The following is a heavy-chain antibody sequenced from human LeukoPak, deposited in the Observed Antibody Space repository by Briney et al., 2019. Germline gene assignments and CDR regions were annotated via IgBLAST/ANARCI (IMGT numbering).Heavy chain of an antibody. CDR3: ARDRGYVMDV. D-gene: IGHD5-24*01. CDR1: GFTFSSYW. J-gene: IGHJ6*02. Sequence: PGGSLRLSCAASGFTFSSYWMHWVRQAPGKGLVWVSRINGDGSSTIYADSVKGRFTISRDNAKNTLYLQMNSLRAEDTAVYYCARDRGYVMDVWGQGTTVTVSS. CDR2: INGDGSST. V-gene: IGHV3-74*01.